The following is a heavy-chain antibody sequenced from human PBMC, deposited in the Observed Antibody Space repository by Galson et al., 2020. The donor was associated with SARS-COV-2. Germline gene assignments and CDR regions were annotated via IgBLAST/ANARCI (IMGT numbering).Heavy chain of an antibody. CDR3: ARLRYYDVLTGYIVDV. V-gene: IGHV1-2*02. D-gene: IGHD3-9*01. CDR1: GYTFTDYY. Sequence: ASVKVSCKASGYTFTDYYIHWVRQAPGQGLEWMGWINPKSGGTNYAQKFGGRVTMTRDTSITTAYMELSRLRADDTAVYYCARLRYYDVLTGYIVDVWGQGTMVTVSS. CDR2: INPKSGGT. J-gene: IGHJ6*02.